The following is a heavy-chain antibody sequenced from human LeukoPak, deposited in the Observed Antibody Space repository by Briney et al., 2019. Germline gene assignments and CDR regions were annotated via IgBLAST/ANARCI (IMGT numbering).Heavy chain of an antibody. J-gene: IGHJ5*02. CDR2: MDKKLNGYLT. Sequence: GGSLKLSCAASGFTFSDSSIHWVRQAPGKELEWIGLMDKKLNGYLTAYAASVRGRFTISRDDSQNTAYLQMDSLKTEDTALYYCTRDSGTYNWLDPWGQGTLVTVSS. V-gene: IGHV3-73*01. CDR3: TRDSGTYNWLDP. D-gene: IGHD1-26*01. CDR1: GFTFSDSS.